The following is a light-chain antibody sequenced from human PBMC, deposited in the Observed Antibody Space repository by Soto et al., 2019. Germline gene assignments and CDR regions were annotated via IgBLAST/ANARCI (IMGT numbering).Light chain of an antibody. J-gene: IGKJ4*01. Sequence: EILMTQSPATLSVSPGERATLSCRASQSVSNNLAWYQQKPGQAPRLLIYGASTRATGIPARFSGSGSGTEFTLTISSLQSEDFAVYYCQQYNSWPRTFGGGTKVEIK. CDR1: QSVSNN. V-gene: IGKV3-15*01. CDR3: QQYNSWPRT. CDR2: GAS.